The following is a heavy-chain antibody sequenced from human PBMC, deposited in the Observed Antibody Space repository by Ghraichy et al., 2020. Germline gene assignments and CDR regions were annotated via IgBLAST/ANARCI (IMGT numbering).Heavy chain of an antibody. V-gene: IGHV3-30*04. J-gene: IGHJ2*01. D-gene: IGHD4-23*01. Sequence: GGSLRLSCAASGFTFSSYAMHWVRQAPGKGLEWVAVISYDGSNKYYADSVKGRFTISRDNSKNTLYLQMNSLRAEDTAVYYCARSPVGGPATSENWYFDLWGRGTLVTVSS. CDR3: ARSPVGGPATSENWYFDL. CDR2: ISYDGSNK. CDR1: GFTFSSYA.